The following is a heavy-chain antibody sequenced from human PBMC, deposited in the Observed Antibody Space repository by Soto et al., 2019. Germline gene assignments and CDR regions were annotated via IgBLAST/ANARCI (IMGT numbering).Heavy chain of an antibody. V-gene: IGHV1-18*01. Sequence: QVQLVQSGAEEKKPGASVKVSCKASGYTFTSFGLSWVRQAPGQGLEWMGWISPYNGNTKYAQKIQGRVTMTTETSTSTAYMDLRSLRSDDTAVYYCARGRAATLAAAGHDYWGQGTLVTVSS. CDR3: ARGRAATLAAAGHDY. J-gene: IGHJ4*02. CDR2: ISPYNGNT. D-gene: IGHD6-13*01. CDR1: GYTFTSFG.